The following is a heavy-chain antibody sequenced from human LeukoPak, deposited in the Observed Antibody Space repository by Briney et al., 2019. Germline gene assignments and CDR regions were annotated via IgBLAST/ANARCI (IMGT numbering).Heavy chain of an antibody. CDR2: IKQDGSEK. V-gene: IGHV3-7*05. D-gene: IGHD6-13*01. Sequence: GGSLRLSCAASGFTFSSYWMTWVRQAPGKGLEWVANIKQDGSEKYYVDSVKGRFTISRDNAKNSLYLQMNSLEAEDTAVYYCARRGTSSSWAHFDYWGQGSLVTVSS. CDR3: ARRGTSSSWAHFDY. J-gene: IGHJ4*02. CDR1: GFTFSSYW.